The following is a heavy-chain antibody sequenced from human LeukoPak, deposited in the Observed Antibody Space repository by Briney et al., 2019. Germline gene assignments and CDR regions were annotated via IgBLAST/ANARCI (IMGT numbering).Heavy chain of an antibody. CDR3: GTVRGPDSSRWYSDY. CDR1: GFRFSNYG. J-gene: IGHJ4*02. Sequence: GVSLRLSCAASGFRFSNYGMHWVRQAPGRGLEWVALSWYDGSNKYYADSVKGRFTISRDTSKNKLYLQMNSLRAEDTAVYYCGTVRGPDSSRWYSDYWGQGTLVTVSS. CDR2: SWYDGSNK. D-gene: IGHD6-13*01. V-gene: IGHV3-33*01.